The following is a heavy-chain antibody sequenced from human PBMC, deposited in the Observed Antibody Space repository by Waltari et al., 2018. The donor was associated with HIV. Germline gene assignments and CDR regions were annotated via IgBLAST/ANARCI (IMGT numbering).Heavy chain of an antibody. CDR1: GGSISSSSYY. CDR3: ASLSSWVAGDDY. D-gene: IGHD6-19*01. J-gene: IGHJ4*02. CDR2: IYYSGST. Sequence: QLQLQESGPGLVKPSETLSLTCTVSGGSISSSSYYLRWIRQPPGKGLEWIGSIYYSGSTYYNPSLKSRVTISVDTSKNQFSLKLSSVTAADTAVYYCASLSSWVAGDDYWGQGTLVTVSS. V-gene: IGHV4-39*01.